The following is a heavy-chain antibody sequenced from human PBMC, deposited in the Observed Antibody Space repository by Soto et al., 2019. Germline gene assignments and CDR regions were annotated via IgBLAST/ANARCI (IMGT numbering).Heavy chain of an antibody. CDR1: GYTFTSYG. CDR3: ARSPLRLMPPSGAFDI. D-gene: IGHD2-8*01. V-gene: IGHV1-18*01. CDR2: ISAYNGNT. Sequence: QVQLVQSGAEVKKPGASVKVSCKASGYTFTSYGISWVRQAPGQGLEWMGWISAYNGNTNYAQKLQGRVTMTTDTPTSTAYMELRSMRSDDTAVYYCARSPLRLMPPSGAFDIWGQGTMVTVSS. J-gene: IGHJ3*02.